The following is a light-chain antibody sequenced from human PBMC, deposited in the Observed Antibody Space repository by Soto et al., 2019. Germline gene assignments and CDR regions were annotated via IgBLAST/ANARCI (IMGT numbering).Light chain of an antibody. CDR3: SSYTTSNTRQIV. Sequence: SVLTQPASVAGPPGQSITISCTGTSSDVGGYNYVSWYQHHPGKAPKLLIYDVSNRPSGVSNRFSGSKSDNTASLTISGLQPEDEADYYCSSYTTSNTRQIVFGTGTRVTVL. CDR2: DVS. J-gene: IGLJ1*01. CDR1: SSDVGGYNY. V-gene: IGLV2-14*03.